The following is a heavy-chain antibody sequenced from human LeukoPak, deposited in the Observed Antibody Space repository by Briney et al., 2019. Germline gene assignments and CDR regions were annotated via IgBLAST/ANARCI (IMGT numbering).Heavy chain of an antibody. CDR1: GGSISTYY. Sequence: TSETLSLTCTVSGGSISTYYWSWIRQPPGKGLGWIGYIYYSGTSNYNPSLKSRVTISVDTSKNQFSLKLSSVTAADTAVYYCAGLGASGNGYLSWFDPWGQGTLVTVSS. V-gene: IGHV4-59*01. D-gene: IGHD3-22*01. J-gene: IGHJ5*02. CDR2: IYYSGTS. CDR3: AGLGASGNGYLSWFDP.